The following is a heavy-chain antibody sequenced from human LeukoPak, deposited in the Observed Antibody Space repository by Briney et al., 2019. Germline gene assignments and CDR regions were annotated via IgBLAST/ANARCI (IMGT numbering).Heavy chain of an antibody. J-gene: IGHJ5*02. D-gene: IGHD5-18*01. CDR2: IYHSGST. CDR1: GGSISSGGYS. CDR3: ARRDTAMAKGRFDP. V-gene: IGHV4-30-2*01. Sequence: SQTLSLTCAVSGGSISSGGYSWSWIRQPPGKGLEWIGYIYHSGSTYYNPSLKSRVTISVDRSKNQFSLKLSSVTAADTAVYYCARRDTAMAKGRFDPWGQGTLVTVSS.